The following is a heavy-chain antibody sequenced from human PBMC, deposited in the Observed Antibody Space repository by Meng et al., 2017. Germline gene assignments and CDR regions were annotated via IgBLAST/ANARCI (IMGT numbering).Heavy chain of an antibody. CDR2: IYHSGST. V-gene: IGHV4-4*02. D-gene: IGHD3-22*01. CDR3: ARFLYYYDSSGYAED. J-gene: IGHJ4*02. CDR1: GGSISSSNL. Sequence: QEESAPGVVEPSGSLSLTWSVSGGSISSSNLWSWVRQSPGKGLEWIGEIYHSGSTNYNPSLKSRVTISVDKSKNQFSLKLSSVTAADTAVYYCARFLYYYDSSGYAEDWGQGTLVTVSS.